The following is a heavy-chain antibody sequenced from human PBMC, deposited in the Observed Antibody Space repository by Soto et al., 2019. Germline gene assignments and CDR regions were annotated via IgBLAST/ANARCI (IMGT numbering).Heavy chain of an antibody. J-gene: IGHJ4*02. Sequence: GGSLRLSCAASGFTFSSYGMHWVRQAPGKGLEWVAVISYDGSNKYYADSVKGRFTISRDNSKNTLYLQMNSLRAEDTAVYYCAKVGVLLWFGAKSGGRDYWGQGTLVTVSS. CDR3: AKVGVLLWFGAKSGGRDY. CDR2: ISYDGSNK. D-gene: IGHD3-10*01. CDR1: GFTFSSYG. V-gene: IGHV3-30*18.